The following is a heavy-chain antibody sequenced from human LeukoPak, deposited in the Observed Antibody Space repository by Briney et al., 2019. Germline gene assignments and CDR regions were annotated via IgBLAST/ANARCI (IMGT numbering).Heavy chain of an antibody. D-gene: IGHD6-13*01. CDR2: ISSSSSYI. CDR3: ARDLYSSSWDRGAFDI. V-gene: IGHV3-21*01. CDR1: GFTFSSYS. Sequence: GGSLRLSCAASGFTFSSYSMNWVRQAPGKGLEWVSSISSSSSYIYYADSVKGRFTISRDNAKNSLYLQMNSLRAEDTAVYYCARDLYSSSWDRGAFDIWGQGTMVTVSS. J-gene: IGHJ3*02.